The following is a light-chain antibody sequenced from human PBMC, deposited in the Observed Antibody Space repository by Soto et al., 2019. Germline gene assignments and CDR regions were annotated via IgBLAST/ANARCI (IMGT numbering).Light chain of an antibody. CDR1: QSVSNN. CDR3: QQYNNWGT. CDR2: GAS. V-gene: IGKV3-15*01. J-gene: IGKJ1*01. Sequence: EIVMTQSPATLSVSPGERATLSCRASQSVSNNLAWYQQKPGQAPRPLIYGASTRATGIPARFSGSGSGTEFTLTISSLQSEDFAVYYCQQYNNWGTFGQGTKVEIK.